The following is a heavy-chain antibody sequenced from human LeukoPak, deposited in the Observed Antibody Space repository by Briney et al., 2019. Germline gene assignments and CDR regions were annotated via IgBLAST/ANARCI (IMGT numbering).Heavy chain of an antibody. D-gene: IGHD3-3*01. J-gene: IGHJ4*02. Sequence: PGGSLRLSCAASGFTFSSYSMNWVRQAPGEGLEWVSSISSSSSYIYYADSVKGRFTISRDNAKNSLYLQMNSLRAEDTAVYYCARGLSGYYFFDYWGQGTLVTVSS. CDR1: GFTFSSYS. CDR2: ISSSSSYI. CDR3: ARGLSGYYFFDY. V-gene: IGHV3-21*01.